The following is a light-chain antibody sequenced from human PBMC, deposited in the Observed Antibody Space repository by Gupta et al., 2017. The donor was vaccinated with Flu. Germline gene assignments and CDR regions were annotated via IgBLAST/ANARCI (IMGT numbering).Light chain of an antibody. J-gene: IGKJ3*01. CDR1: QTISNY. Sequence: DIQLAQSPSSLSATVGDRVTITCRASQTISNYLFWYQQKRGKAPRLLISSASHLEGGVPSRFSGSGSGTDFTLTIDRLQPDDFATYYCQHCDTTPLTFGHGTNVYIK. CDR2: SAS. CDR3: QHCDTTPLT. V-gene: IGKV1-39*01.